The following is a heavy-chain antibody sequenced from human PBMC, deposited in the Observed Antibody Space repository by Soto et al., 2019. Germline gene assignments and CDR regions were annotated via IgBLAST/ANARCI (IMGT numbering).Heavy chain of an antibody. CDR1: GFTFDDYA. V-gene: IGHV3-9*01. Sequence: EVQLVESGGGLVQPGRSLRLSCAASGFTFDDYAMHWVRQAPGKGLEWVSGITWNSGDITYTGSVKGRFSISRDNAENSLYLHMNSLRPEDTAFYYCARSRGLVSRPLDLWRQGTLVTVSS. CDR2: ITWNSGDI. D-gene: IGHD3-22*01. J-gene: IGHJ5*02. CDR3: ARSRGLVSRPLDL.